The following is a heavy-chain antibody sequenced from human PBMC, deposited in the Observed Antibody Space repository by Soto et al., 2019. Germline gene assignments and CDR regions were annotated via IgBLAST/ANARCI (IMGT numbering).Heavy chain of an antibody. CDR2: ISSSGSTI. D-gene: IGHD3-10*01. CDR1: EFSFSDYY. J-gene: IGHJ4*01. Sequence: PGGSLRLSCAVSEFSFSDYYMSWIRQAPGQGLEWVSYISSSGSTIYYADSAKGRFTISRDNAKKSLYLKMNSLRAEDTAVYYCTRELQHNYGYGSDYSGTGTLVPV. CDR3: TRELQHNYGYGSDY. V-gene: IGHV3-11*01.